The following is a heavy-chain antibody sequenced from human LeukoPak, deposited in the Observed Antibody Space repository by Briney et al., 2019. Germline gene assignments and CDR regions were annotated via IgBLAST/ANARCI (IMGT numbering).Heavy chain of an antibody. CDR3: AKGVTSYFDL. CDR1: GFTFSNYV. J-gene: IGHJ2*01. CDR2: ISGSGGST. V-gene: IGHV3-23*01. Sequence: PGGSLRLSCVASGFTFSNYVMSWVRQVPGKGLEWVSTISGSGGSTYYADSVKGRFTISRDNSKSTLHLQISSLRAEDTAVYYCAKGVTSYFDLWGRGTQVTVSS.